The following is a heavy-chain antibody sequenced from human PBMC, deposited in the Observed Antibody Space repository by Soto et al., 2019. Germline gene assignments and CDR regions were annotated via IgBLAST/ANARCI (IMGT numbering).Heavy chain of an antibody. CDR2: IVVGSGNT. D-gene: IGHD4-17*01. CDR3: AEAKTVTKALDY. V-gene: IGHV1-58*02. J-gene: IGHJ4*02. Sequence: QMQLVQSGPGVKKPGTSVKVSCKASGFTFTSSAMQWVRQARGQRLEWIGWIVVGSGNTNDAQKFQERVTITRDMATSTAYMELSSLRSEDTAVYYCAEAKTVTKALDYWGQGTLVTVSS. CDR1: GFTFTSSA.